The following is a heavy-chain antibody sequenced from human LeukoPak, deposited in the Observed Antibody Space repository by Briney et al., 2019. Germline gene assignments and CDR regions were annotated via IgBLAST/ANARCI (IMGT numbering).Heavy chain of an antibody. J-gene: IGHJ4*02. D-gene: IGHD3-16*02. Sequence: LPGGSLRLSCAASGFTFSSYAMSWVRQAPGKGLEWVSAISGSGGSTYYADSVKGRFTISRDNSKNTLYLQMNSLRAEDTAVYYCAKGIRLGELSLYAFDYWGQGTLVTVSS. V-gene: IGHV3-23*01. CDR1: GFTFSSYA. CDR2: ISGSGGST. CDR3: AKGIRLGELSLYAFDY.